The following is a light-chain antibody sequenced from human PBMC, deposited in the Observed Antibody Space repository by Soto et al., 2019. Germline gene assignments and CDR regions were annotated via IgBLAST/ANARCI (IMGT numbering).Light chain of an antibody. J-gene: IGKJ2*01. Sequence: EIVMTQSPATLSVSPGERATLSCRASQSVSSNLAWYQQKPGQAPRLLISGASTRATGIPGRFSGSGSGTEFTLTISSLQSEDLAVYYCQQYNSWPPYTFGQGTKLEIK. CDR3: QQYNSWPPYT. CDR2: GAS. V-gene: IGKV3-15*01. CDR1: QSVSSN.